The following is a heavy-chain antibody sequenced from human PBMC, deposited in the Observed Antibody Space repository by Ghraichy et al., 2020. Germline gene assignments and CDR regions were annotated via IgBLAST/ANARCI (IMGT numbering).Heavy chain of an antibody. D-gene: IGHD6-19*01. CDR3: ARDEDGSGWTFDY. J-gene: IGHJ4*02. CDR1: GFTFNTYS. Sequence: GGSLRLSCAASGFTFNTYSMNWVRQAPGKGLEWVSYISSSTTTIYYAESVKGRFTISRDNAQNSLSLQMNSLRPEDTAVYYCARDEDGSGWTFDYWGQGTLVTVSS. V-gene: IGHV3-48*01. CDR2: ISSSTTTI.